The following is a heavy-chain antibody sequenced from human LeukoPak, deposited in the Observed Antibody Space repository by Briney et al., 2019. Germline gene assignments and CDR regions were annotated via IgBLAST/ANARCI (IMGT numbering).Heavy chain of an antibody. CDR3: ARSGYIVVVPAAGTDAFDI. Sequence: ASVKVSCKAPGYTFTSNGISWVRQAPGQGLEWMGWISANNGNTNYAQKLQGRVTMTTDTSTSTAYMELRSLRSDDTAVYYCARSGYIVVVPAAGTDAFDIWGQGTMVTVSS. CDR2: ISANNGNT. D-gene: IGHD2-2*01. V-gene: IGHV1-18*01. J-gene: IGHJ3*02. CDR1: GYTFTSNG.